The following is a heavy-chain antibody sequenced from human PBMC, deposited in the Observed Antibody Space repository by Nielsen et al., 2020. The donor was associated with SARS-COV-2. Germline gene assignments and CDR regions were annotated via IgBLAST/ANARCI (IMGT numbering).Heavy chain of an antibody. CDR1: GYTFTSYD. V-gene: IGHV1-8*01. CDR2: MNPNSGNT. D-gene: IGHD1-26*01. Sequence: ASVKVSCKASGYTFTSYDINWVRQATGQGLEWMGWMNPNSGNTGYAQKFQGRVTMTRNTSISTAYMELNSLRAEDTAVYYCARDPTYASKGRGSYLWGQGTLVTVSS. J-gene: IGHJ5*02. CDR3: ARDPTYASKGRGSYL.